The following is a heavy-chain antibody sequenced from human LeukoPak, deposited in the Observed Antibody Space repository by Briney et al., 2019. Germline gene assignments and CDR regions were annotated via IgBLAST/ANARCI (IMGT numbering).Heavy chain of an antibody. Sequence: GGSLSLSCAASGFTVSSNYMRWVRQAPGKGLEWVSVIYSGGSTYYADSVKGRFTISRDNSKNTLYLQMNSLSAEDTAVYYCAGEQLLPDYYYYGMDVWGQGTTVTVSS. D-gene: IGHD6-6*01. CDR1: GFTVSSNY. J-gene: IGHJ6*02. CDR3: AGEQLLPDYYYYGMDV. CDR2: IYSGGST. V-gene: IGHV3-66*02.